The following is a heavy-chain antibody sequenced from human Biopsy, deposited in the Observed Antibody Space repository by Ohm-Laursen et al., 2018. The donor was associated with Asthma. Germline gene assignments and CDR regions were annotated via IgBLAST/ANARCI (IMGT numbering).Heavy chain of an antibody. CDR3: ARTTYGHDGFDP. V-gene: IGHV4-31*03. CDR1: GGSINIGDYC. J-gene: IGHJ5*02. CDR2: IYYSGST. D-gene: IGHD4-17*01. Sequence: PSDTLSLTCTVSGGSINIGDYCWSWIRQHPVKGLEWIGHIYYSGSTYYNPSLKSRVSISLDTSKNQFSLSLTSVTAADTAVYYCARTTYGHDGFDPWGQGTLVTVSS.